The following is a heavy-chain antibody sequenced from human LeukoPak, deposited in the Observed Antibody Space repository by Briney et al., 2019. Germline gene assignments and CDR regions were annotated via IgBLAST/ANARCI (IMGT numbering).Heavy chain of an antibody. CDR2: INHSGST. Sequence: SETLSLTCAVYGGSFSGYYWSWIRQPPGKGLEWIGEINHSGSTNYNPSLKSRVTISVDTSKNQFSLKLSSVTAADTAVYYCARGLDYVPFDPWDQGTLVTVSS. J-gene: IGHJ5*02. CDR1: GGSFSGYY. CDR3: ARGLDYVPFDP. V-gene: IGHV4-34*01. D-gene: IGHD4-17*01.